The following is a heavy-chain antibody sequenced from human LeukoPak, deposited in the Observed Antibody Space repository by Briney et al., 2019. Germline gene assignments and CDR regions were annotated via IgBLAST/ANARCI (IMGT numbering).Heavy chain of an antibody. CDR1: GFMFSSNW. CDR3: AKEGRSLQTY. Sequence: RAGGSLRLSCAASGFMFSSNWMSWVRLAPGKGLEWVANIKEDGTETYYVDSVKGRFTISRDNAKNSLYLQMNSLRVEDTAVYYCAKEGRSLQTYWGQGTLVTVSP. J-gene: IGHJ4*02. D-gene: IGHD5-24*01. V-gene: IGHV3-7*03. CDR2: IKEDGTET.